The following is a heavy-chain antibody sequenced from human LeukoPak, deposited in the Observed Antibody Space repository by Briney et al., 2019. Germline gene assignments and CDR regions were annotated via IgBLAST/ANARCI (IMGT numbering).Heavy chain of an antibody. CDR1: GLTFSSYG. CDR3: ARDSRCSGGSCSYYFDY. V-gene: IGHV3-21*01. Sequence: GGSLRLSCEASGLTFSSYGMSWVRQAPGKGLEWVSSISSSSSYIYYADSVKGRFTISRDNAKNSLYLQMNSLRAEDTAVYYCARDSRCSGGSCSYYFDYWGQGTLVTVSS. D-gene: IGHD2-15*01. CDR2: ISSSSSYI. J-gene: IGHJ4*02.